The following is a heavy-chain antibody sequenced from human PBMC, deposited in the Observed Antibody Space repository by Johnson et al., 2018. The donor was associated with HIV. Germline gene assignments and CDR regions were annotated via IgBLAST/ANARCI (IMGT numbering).Heavy chain of an antibody. D-gene: IGHD6-13*01. Sequence: QMQLVESGGGLVKPGGSLRLSCAASGITFSDYQMSWIRQAPGKGLEWVSCISGSGDTKSYADSVKGRFTISRDNGKNSLHLQLNSLRADDTAVYYCARDRRVAAITYAFDFWGQGTMVTVSS. J-gene: IGHJ3*01. V-gene: IGHV3-11*04. CDR1: GITFSDYQ. CDR2: ISGSGDTK. CDR3: ARDRRVAAITYAFDF.